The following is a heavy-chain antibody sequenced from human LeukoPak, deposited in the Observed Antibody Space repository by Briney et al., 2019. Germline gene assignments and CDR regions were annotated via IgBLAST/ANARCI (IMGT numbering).Heavy chain of an antibody. CDR1: GFTFSSYA. V-gene: IGHV3-23*01. D-gene: IGHD6-13*01. Sequence: GGSLRLSCAASGFTFSSYAMSWVRQAPGKGLEWVSAISGSGGSTYYADSVKGRFTISRDNSKNTLCLQMNSLRAEDTAVYYCAKQSWQQLVHDWFDPWGQGTLVTVSS. CDR3: AKQSWQQLVHDWFDP. J-gene: IGHJ5*02. CDR2: ISGSGGST.